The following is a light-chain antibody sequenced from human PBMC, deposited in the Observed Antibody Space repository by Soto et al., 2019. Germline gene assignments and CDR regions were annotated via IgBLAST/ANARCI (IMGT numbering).Light chain of an antibody. J-gene: IGKJ1*01. CDR3: QQSYIAPWT. V-gene: IGKV1-39*01. CDR1: QSISSF. CDR2: AAS. Sequence: DIQMTQSPSSLSASVGDIVTITCRPSQSISSFLNWYQQKPGKAPKLLIYAASSLRSGVPSRFSGSESGTEYTLTITSLQPEDFASYYCQQSYIAPWTFGQGTKVGIK.